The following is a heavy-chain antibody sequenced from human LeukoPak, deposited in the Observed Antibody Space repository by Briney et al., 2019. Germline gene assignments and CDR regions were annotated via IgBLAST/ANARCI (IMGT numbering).Heavy chain of an antibody. CDR1: GFTFNKYG. V-gene: IGHV3-23*01. D-gene: IGHD3-10*01. J-gene: IGHJ4*02. Sequence: GGSLRLSCTASGFTFNKYGLGWVRQAPGKGPELVAYISGSGGYTKYADLVQGRFTISRDNSKNMMYLDMKALSADDTALYYCAKDRDVVRGEDTNPPFDSWGQGTLVSVSS. CDR2: ISGSGGYT. CDR3: AKDRDVVRGEDTNPPFDS.